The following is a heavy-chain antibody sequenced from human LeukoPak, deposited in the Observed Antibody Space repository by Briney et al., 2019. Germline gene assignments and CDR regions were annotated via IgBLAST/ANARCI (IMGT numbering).Heavy chain of an antibody. CDR2: IIPILGIA. D-gene: IGHD3-10*01. J-gene: IGHJ4*02. CDR3: ASLLTLTYYGSGSSLDY. V-gene: IGHV1-69*04. CDR1: GGTFSSYA. Sequence: ASVKVSRKASGGTFSSYAISWVRQAPGDGVEWMGRIIPILGIANYAQKFQGRGTITADKSTSTAYMELSSLRSEDTAVYYCASLLTLTYYGSGSSLDYWGQGTLVTVSS.